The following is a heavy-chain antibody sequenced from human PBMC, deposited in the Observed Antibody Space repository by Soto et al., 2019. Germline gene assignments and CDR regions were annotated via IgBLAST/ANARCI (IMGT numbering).Heavy chain of an antibody. V-gene: IGHV4-31*03. CDR2: TYDSGST. Sequence: PSETLSLTCTVSGDSISSSDYYWSWIRQHPGRGLEWIGYTYDSGSTFYNQSLKSRVTISIETSKNQFSLNLNSVTAADTAVYYCARAASVAAPVAYYWGQGTLVTVSS. CDR3: ARAASVAAPVAYY. CDR1: GDSISSSDYY. J-gene: IGHJ4*02. D-gene: IGHD6-6*01.